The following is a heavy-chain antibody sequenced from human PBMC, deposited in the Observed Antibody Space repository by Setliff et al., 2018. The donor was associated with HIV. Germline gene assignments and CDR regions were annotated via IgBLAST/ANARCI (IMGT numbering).Heavy chain of an antibody. CDR2: ITGNGGSI. D-gene: IGHD2-21*01. J-gene: IGHJ3*02. Sequence: GGSLSLSCAASGFAFSYNTMHWVRQAPGKGLEYVSGITGNGGSIFYADAVRGRFTISRDNSGDMLFLQMASLRPEDMAVYYCVRDTPGSDNAFDIWGQGTRVT. CDR1: GFAFSYNT. CDR3: VRDTPGSDNAFDI. V-gene: IGHV3-64*02.